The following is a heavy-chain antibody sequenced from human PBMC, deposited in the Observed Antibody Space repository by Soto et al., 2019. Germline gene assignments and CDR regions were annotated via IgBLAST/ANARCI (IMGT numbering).Heavy chain of an antibody. CDR2: ISYDGSNK. Sequence: GGSLRLSCAASGFTFSSYAMHWARQAPGKGLEWVAVISYDGSNKYYADSVKGRFTISRDNSKNTLYLQMNSLRAEDTAVYYCARDPVEMATPYFDYWGQGTLVTVSS. CDR1: GFTFSSYA. CDR3: ARDPVEMATPYFDY. J-gene: IGHJ4*02. V-gene: IGHV3-30-3*01. D-gene: IGHD2-15*01.